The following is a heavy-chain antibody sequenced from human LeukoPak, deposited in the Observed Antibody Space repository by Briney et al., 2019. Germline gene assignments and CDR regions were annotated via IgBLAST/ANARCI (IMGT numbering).Heavy chain of an antibody. J-gene: IGHJ4*02. Sequence: PGGSLRLSCAASGFTFSSYAMHWVRQAPGKGLEWVAVISYDGSNKYYADSVKGRFTISRDNSKNTLYLQMNSLRAEDTAVYYCARDRLGTMIVAYLWGQGTLVTVSS. CDR2: ISYDGSNK. V-gene: IGHV3-30-3*01. CDR1: GFTFSSYA. CDR3: ARDRLGTMIVAYL. D-gene: IGHD3-22*01.